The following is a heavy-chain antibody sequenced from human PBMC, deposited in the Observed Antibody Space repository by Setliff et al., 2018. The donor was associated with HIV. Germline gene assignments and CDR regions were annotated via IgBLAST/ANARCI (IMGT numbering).Heavy chain of an antibody. CDR1: GYTFTSYG. D-gene: IGHD5-18*01. Sequence: ASVKVSCKASGYTFTSYGISWVRQAPGQGLEWMGWISAYNGNTKYSQKFQGRVTITRDTSASTAYMELSSLRSEDTAVYYCARDGGDTAMVSYYYYYYMDVWGKGTTVTV. CDR2: ISAYNGNT. J-gene: IGHJ6*03. CDR3: ARDGGDTAMVSYYYYYYMDV. V-gene: IGHV1-18*01.